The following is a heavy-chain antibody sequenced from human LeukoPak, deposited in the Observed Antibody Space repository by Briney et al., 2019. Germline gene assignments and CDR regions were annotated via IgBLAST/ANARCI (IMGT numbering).Heavy chain of an antibody. J-gene: IGHJ6*03. CDR1: GYTFTGYY. Sequence: ASVKVSCKASGYTFTGYYMHWVRQAPGQGLEWMGGIIPIFGTANYAQKFQGRVTITADKSTSTAYMELSSLRSEDTAVYYCARRVIAVAGTDSSDYYYMDVWGKGTTVTVSS. V-gene: IGHV1-69*06. CDR2: IIPIFGTA. CDR3: ARRVIAVAGTDSSDYYYMDV. D-gene: IGHD6-19*01.